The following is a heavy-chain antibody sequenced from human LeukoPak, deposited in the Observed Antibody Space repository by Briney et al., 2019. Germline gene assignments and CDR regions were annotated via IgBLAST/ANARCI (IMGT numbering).Heavy chain of an antibody. CDR2: ISWNSGSI. V-gene: IGHV3-9*01. CDR1: GFTFYDYA. Sequence: GGSLRLSCAASGFTFYDYAMQWVRQAPGKGLEGGSGISWNSGSIGYADSVKGRFTISRDNAKNSLYLQMNSLRAEDTALYYCAKDNYYDSSGSLDYWGQGTLVTVSS. CDR3: AKDNYYDSSGSLDY. J-gene: IGHJ4*02. D-gene: IGHD3-22*01.